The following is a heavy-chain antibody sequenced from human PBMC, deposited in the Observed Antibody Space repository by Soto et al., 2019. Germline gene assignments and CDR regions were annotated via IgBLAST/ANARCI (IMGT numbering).Heavy chain of an antibody. V-gene: IGHV4-39*01. CDR2: IYYSGST. CDR3: ARLHDHSNKFVDY. Sequence: SETLSLTCTVSGGSISSSSYYWGWIRQPPGKGLEWIGSIYYSGSTYYNPSLKSRVTISVDTSKNQFSLKLSSVTAADTDVYYCARLHDHSNKFVDYWAREPWSPSPQ. J-gene: IGHJ4*02. D-gene: IGHD4-4*01. CDR1: GGSISSSSYY.